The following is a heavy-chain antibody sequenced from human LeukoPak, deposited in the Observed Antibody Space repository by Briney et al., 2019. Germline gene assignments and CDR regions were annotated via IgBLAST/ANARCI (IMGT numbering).Heavy chain of an antibody. V-gene: IGHV4-59*01. CDR1: GASISSYY. Sequence: SETLSLTCSVSGASISSYYWTWIRQPPGKGLQFIGYVSHSGYITYNPSLRSRVSISVDSSQNHFSLHLNSVTAADTALYYCVRAGDYVGADAFDVWGQGSLVIVSS. J-gene: IGHJ3*01. D-gene: IGHD4-17*01. CDR3: VRAGDYVGADAFDV. CDR2: VSHSGYI.